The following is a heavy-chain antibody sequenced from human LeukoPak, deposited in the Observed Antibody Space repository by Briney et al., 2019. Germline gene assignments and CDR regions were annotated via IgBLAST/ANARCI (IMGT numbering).Heavy chain of an antibody. CDR1: GGSISSRSYY. CDR2: FYTSGST. V-gene: IGHV4-61*02. Sequence: SQTLSLTCTVSGGSISSRSYYWNWIRQPAGKGLEWIGRFYTSGSTNYNPSLKSRVTISVDTSKNQFSLKLSSVTAADTAVYYCARHYCSSTSCYLFDYWGQGTLVTVSS. D-gene: IGHD2-2*01. CDR3: ARHYCSSTSCYLFDY. J-gene: IGHJ4*02.